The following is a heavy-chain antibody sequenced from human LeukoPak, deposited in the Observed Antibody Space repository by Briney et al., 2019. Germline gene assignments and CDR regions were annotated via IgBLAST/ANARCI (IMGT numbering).Heavy chain of an antibody. CDR3: AKDKWLRGYYYYYMTS. V-gene: IGHV3-43*01. CDR1: GFTFDDYN. CDR2: ITWNGDST. J-gene: IGHJ6*03. D-gene: IGHD5-12*01. Sequence: GGSLRLSCAASGFTFDDYNMHWVRQAPGKGLEWVSLITWNGDSTYYADSVEGRFTISRDNSKNSLYLQMNSLRTEDTALYYCAKDKWLRGYYYYYMTSGAKGPRSPSP.